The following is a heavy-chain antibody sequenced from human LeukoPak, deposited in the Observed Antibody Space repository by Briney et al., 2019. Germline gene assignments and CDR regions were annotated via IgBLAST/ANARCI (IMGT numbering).Heavy chain of an antibody. CDR3: ARIGYSSSSFDY. J-gene: IGHJ4*02. CDR2: IKQDGSEI. D-gene: IGHD6-13*01. Sequence: GGSLRLSCVASGFIFSNYWMSWVRQPPGKGLEWVANIKQDGSEIHSVDSVKGRFTISRDNAKNSVFLQMNSPRAEDTAVYFCARIGYSSSSFDYWGQGTLVTVSS. CDR1: GFIFSNYW. V-gene: IGHV3-7*04.